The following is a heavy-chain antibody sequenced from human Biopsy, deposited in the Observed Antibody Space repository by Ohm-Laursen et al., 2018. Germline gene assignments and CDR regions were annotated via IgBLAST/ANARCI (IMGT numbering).Heavy chain of an antibody. J-gene: IGHJ6*02. V-gene: IGHV4-59*11. Sequence: SDTLSLTCTVSGGSFTGHYWSWIPQPPGKGLEWIGHLYYSVMTNHNPSLQSRVSISVDTSRNQVSLTLSSVTAVDSAVYYCARDSGILNYGNFKYYHYYGMDVWGQGTKVTVSS. CDR1: GGSFTGHY. CDR3: ARDSGILNYGNFKYYHYYGMDV. CDR2: LYYSVMT. D-gene: IGHD4-11*01.